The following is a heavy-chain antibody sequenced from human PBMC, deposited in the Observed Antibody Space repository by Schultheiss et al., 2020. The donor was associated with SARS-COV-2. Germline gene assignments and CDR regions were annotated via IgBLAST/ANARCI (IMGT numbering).Heavy chain of an antibody. D-gene: IGHD3-3*02. CDR2: INPNSGGT. CDR1: GYTFTGYY. V-gene: IGHV1-2*02. Sequence: ASVKVSCKASGYTFTGYYMHWVRQAPGQGLAWMGWINPNSGGTNYAQKFQGRVTMTRDTSISSAYMELSRLGSDDTAVYYCTRDSLGTDWFDPWGQGTLVTVAS. CDR3: TRDSLGTDWFDP. J-gene: IGHJ5*02.